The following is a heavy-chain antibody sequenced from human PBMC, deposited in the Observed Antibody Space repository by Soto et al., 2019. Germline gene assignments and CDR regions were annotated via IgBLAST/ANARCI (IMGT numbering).Heavy chain of an antibody. CDR1: GFTFSSYA. CDR3: AKDQEYSGSYDY. D-gene: IGHD1-26*01. CDR2: ISGSGGST. V-gene: IGHV3-23*01. J-gene: IGHJ4*02. Sequence: EVQLLESGGGLVQPGGSLRLSCAASGFTFSSYAMSWVRQAPGKGLEWVSAISGSGGSTYYADSVKGRFTISRDNSKNTLYMQMNSLRAEDTAVYYCAKDQEYSGSYDYWGQGTLVTVSS.